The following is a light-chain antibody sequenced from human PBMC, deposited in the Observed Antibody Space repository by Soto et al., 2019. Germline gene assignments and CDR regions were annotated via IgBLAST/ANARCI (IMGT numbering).Light chain of an antibody. J-gene: IGKJ4*02. CDR2: GAS. CDR3: QHYHRYPPT. Sequence: DIQMTQSPSSLASSVGDRVPITWRASQDLSSWLAWYQQKPEKAPKSLIYGASNLQSGLPSRVSGSRSGTDFTLTISTLQPEEFETYYCQHYHRYPPTFGGGTRVEIK. V-gene: IGKV1D-16*01. CDR1: QDLSSW.